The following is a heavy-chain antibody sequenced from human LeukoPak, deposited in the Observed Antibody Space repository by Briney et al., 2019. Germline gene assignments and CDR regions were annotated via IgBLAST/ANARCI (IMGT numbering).Heavy chain of an antibody. V-gene: IGHV3-23*01. J-gene: IGHJ4*02. CDR3: AKIGKDKDYSNYEASLYYFDY. Sequence: GGSLRLSCAASGFTFSSYAMSWVRQAPGKGLEWVSAISGSGGSTYYADSVKGRFTISRDNSKNTLYLQMNSLRAEDTAVYYCAKIGKDKDYSNYEASLYYFDYWGQGTLVTVSS. CDR1: GFTFSSYA. CDR2: ISGSGGST. D-gene: IGHD4-11*01.